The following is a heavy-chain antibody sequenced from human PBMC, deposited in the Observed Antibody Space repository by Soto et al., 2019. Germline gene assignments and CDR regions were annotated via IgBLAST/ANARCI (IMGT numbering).Heavy chain of an antibody. Sequence: PRGSPRLSPAAPGFTVSNNYMSWVRQAGGKGLECVSVINSGGNTSYAGSVKGRFTISRDNSKNALYLQMNSLRAEDSAVYYCARGLNYWGQGTLVTVS. V-gene: IGHV3-53*01. CDR1: GFTVSNNY. CDR3: ARGLNY. J-gene: IGHJ4*02. CDR2: INSGGNT.